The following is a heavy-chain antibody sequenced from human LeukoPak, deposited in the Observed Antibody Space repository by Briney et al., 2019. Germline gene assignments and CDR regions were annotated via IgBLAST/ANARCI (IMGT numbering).Heavy chain of an antibody. D-gene: IGHD5/OR15-5a*01. CDR3: AKSVTKYNDDIES. V-gene: IGHV3-30*18. J-gene: IGHJ4*02. CDR2: ISDDGSNK. CDR1: GFTFRSYG. Sequence: PGRSLRLSCVASGFTFRSYGLHWVRQAPGKGLEWAALISDDGSNKDYADSVKGRFTISRDNSKNTVYLQMNSLRPEDTAVYFCAKSVTKYNDDIESWGQGTLVTVSS.